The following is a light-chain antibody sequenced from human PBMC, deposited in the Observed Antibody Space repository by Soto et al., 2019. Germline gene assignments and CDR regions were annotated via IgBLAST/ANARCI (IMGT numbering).Light chain of an antibody. CDR1: QSLLHKNGNYY. CDR3: MQSSQLPPT. CDR2: MGS. Sequence: DIVMTQPPLSLPVTPPEAASISCRSSQSLLHKNGNYYCNRHLQEPAQSPRVLFYMGSKRASGVPDRFSGSGSGTYFTLEISRVETDDVGIYYCMQSSQLPPTFGQGTRLEIK. J-gene: IGKJ5*01. V-gene: IGKV2-28*01.